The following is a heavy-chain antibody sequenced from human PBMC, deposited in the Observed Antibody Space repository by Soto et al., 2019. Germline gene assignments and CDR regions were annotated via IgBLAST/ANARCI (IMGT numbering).Heavy chain of an antibody. CDR1: GGSISSYY. V-gene: IGHV4-59*01. CDR2: IYYSGTT. J-gene: IGHJ4*02. CDR3: TRAYSGYAAVDY. Sequence: QVQLQESGPGLVKASETLSLTCTVSGGSISSYYWNWIRQPPGKGLEWIGYIYYSGTTNYNPSLKSRVTISVDTSKNQFSLTLSSVTAADTAVYYCTRAYSGYAAVDYWGQGTLVTVSS. D-gene: IGHD5-12*01.